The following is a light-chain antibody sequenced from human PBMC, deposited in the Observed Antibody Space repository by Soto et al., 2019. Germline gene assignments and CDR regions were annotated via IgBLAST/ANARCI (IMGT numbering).Light chain of an antibody. CDR2: EVS. J-gene: IGLJ1*01. V-gene: IGLV2-14*01. CDR3: GSKTSSRPPFV. CDR1: TSDVGAYNY. Sequence: QSALTQPASVSGSPGQSITISCTGSTSDVGAYNYVSWYKHHPGQAPQLMIYEVSNRPSGVSNRFSGSKSGNTASLTISGLQAGDGGDYYCGSKTSSRPPFVFGTGTK.